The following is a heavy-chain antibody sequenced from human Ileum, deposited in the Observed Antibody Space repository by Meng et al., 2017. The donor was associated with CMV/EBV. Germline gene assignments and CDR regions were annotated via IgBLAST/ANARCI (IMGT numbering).Heavy chain of an antibody. CDR3: ARAAARGVPVDY. D-gene: IGHD3-10*01. J-gene: IGHJ4*02. CDR1: GVSISNYY. CDR2: VSPGGI. Sequence: QLNLEEPGQGLVKPSATLSLTCSVSGVSISNYYWTWIRQPAGKGLEFIGRVSPGGIEYNPSLMSRVTMSLDTSRNQLSLNLNSVTAADTAVYYCARAAARGVPVDYWGQGILVTVSS. V-gene: IGHV4-4*07.